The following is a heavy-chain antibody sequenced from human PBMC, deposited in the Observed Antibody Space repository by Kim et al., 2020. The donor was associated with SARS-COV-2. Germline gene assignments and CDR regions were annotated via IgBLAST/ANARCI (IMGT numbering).Heavy chain of an antibody. CDR2: INHSGST. CDR1: GGSFSGYY. J-gene: IGHJ4*02. CDR3: ARGLTYIFDY. Sequence: SETLSLTCAVYGGSFSGYYWSWIRQPPGKGLEWIGEINHSGSTNYNPSLKSRVTISVDTSKNQFSLKLSSVTAADTAVYYCARGLTYIFDYWGQGTLVTV. V-gene: IGHV4-34*01. D-gene: IGHD2-21*01.